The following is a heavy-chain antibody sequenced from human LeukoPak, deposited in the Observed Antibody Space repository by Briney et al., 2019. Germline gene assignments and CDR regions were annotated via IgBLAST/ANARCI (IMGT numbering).Heavy chain of an antibody. CDR2: TYYRSKWSN. CDR3: ARRGGHYYGMDV. V-gene: IGHV6-1*01. D-gene: IGHD3-16*01. Sequence: LSQTLSLTCAISGDIVSSNSATWHWIRQSPSRGLEWLGRTYYRSKWSNDYAESVKSRITINPDTSKNQFSLQLTSVTPEDTAVYYCARRGGHYYGMDVWGQGTTVTVSS. J-gene: IGHJ6*02. CDR1: GDIVSSNSAT.